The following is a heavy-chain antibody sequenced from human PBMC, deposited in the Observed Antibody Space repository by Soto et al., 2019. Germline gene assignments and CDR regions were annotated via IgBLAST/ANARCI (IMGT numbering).Heavy chain of an antibody. J-gene: IGHJ6*02. CDR1: GFTFSSYA. V-gene: IGHV3-23*01. CDR2: ISGSGGST. Sequence: GGSLRLSCAASGFTFSSYAMSWVRQAPGKGLEWVSAISGSGGSTYYADSVKGRFTISRDNSKNTLYLQMNSLRAEDTAVYYCAKTRPKYSSSTSRYVRYYGMDVWGQGTTVTVSS. D-gene: IGHD2-2*01. CDR3: AKTRPKYSSSTSRYVRYYGMDV.